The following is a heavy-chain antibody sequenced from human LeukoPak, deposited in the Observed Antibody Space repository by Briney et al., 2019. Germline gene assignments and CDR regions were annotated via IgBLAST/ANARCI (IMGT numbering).Heavy chain of an antibody. CDR2: INLSGGST. Sequence: ASVKVSCKASGYTLTTYSMHWVRQAPGQGLEWMAIINLSGGSTDYTQKFQGRVTVTRDTSTSTVYMELSSLRSEDTAVYYCVRHNHMDVWGQGTTVTVSS. CDR3: VRHNHMDV. V-gene: IGHV1-46*01. CDR1: GYTLTTYS. J-gene: IGHJ6*02.